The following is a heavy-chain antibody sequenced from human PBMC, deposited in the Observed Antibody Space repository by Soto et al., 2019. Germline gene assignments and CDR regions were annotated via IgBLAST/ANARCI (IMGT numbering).Heavy chain of an antibody. V-gene: IGHV4-61*01. CDR2: IYYSGST. D-gene: IGHD2-21*02. CDR1: GGSVSSGFHY. Sequence: SETLSLTCTVSGGSVSSGFHYWSWIRQPPGKGLEWIGNIYYSGSTNYNPSLRSRVTISVDTSKNQFSLKLNSVTAADTAVYYCARGPATAFSYFDFWGQGTLVTVSS. CDR3: ARGPATAFSYFDF. J-gene: IGHJ4*02.